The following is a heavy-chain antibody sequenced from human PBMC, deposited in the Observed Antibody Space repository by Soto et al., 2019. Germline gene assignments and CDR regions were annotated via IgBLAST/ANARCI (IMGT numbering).Heavy chain of an antibody. J-gene: IGHJ6*02. CDR1: GFTFDTYW. Sequence: PGGSLRLSCAASGFTFDTYWMNWVRQAPGKGPEWLSGINSDGTISSYADFVKGRFTISRDNARNTLSPQMNSLRADDTAVYYCARLSGDHSAFFSYGMDAWGQGTTVTVSS. CDR3: ARLSGDHSAFFSYGMDA. V-gene: IGHV3-74*01. CDR2: INSDGTIS. D-gene: IGHD2-21*01.